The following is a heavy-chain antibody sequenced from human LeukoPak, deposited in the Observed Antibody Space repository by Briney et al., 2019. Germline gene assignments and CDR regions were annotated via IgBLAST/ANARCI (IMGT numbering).Heavy chain of an antibody. Sequence: SVKVSCKASGGTFSSYAISWVRQAPGQGLEWMGRIIPIFGTANYAQKFQGRVTITTDESTSTAYMELSSLRSEDTAVYYCARDLSPLYYGDYDDGVMDYWGQGTLVTVSS. D-gene: IGHD4-17*01. V-gene: IGHV1-69*05. J-gene: IGHJ4*02. CDR1: GGTFSSYA. CDR3: ARDLSPLYYGDYDDGVMDY. CDR2: IIPIFGTA.